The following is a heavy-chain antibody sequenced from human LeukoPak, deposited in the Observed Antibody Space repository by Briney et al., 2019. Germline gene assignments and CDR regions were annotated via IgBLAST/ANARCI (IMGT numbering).Heavy chain of an antibody. CDR3: AKDRRYSYGSLDY. CDR1: SASFSSSY. D-gene: IGHD5-18*01. Sequence: SEPLSLTCTVSSASFSSSYWTWIRQPPGKGPEWIGCIYYTGSTNYNPSLRSRVTISVDTSKNQFSLTLRLGIAPGPAVCNCAKDRRYSYGSLDYWGQGTLVTVSS. V-gene: IGHV4-59*01. CDR2: IYYTGST. J-gene: IGHJ4*02.